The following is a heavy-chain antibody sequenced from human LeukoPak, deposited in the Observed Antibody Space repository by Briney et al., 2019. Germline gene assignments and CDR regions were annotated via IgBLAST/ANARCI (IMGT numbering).Heavy chain of an antibody. V-gene: IGHV3-30*02. CDR1: GFTFSSYG. Sequence: GGSLRLSCAASGFTFSSYGMHWVRQAPGKGLEWVAFIRYDGSNKYYADSVKGRFTISRDNSKNTLYLQMNSLRAEDTAVYYCALTEGFLEWFIDYWGQGTLVTVSS. CDR3: ALTEGFLEWFIDY. CDR2: IRYDGSNK. J-gene: IGHJ4*02. D-gene: IGHD3-3*01.